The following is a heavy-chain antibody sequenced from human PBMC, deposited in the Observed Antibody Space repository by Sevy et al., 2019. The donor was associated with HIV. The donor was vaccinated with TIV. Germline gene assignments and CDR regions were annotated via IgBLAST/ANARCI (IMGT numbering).Heavy chain of an antibody. D-gene: IGHD1-26*01. CDR2: IKSKTDGGTK. CDR1: GFTFSNAW. J-gene: IGHJ4*02. V-gene: IGHV3-15*01. CDR3: TADVGTSDFDY. Sequence: GGSLRLSCVASGFTFSNAWMSWVRQTPGKGLEWVGRIKSKTDGGTKDFAAPVKGRFTIARDDSKNTLTLQMDSLKTDDTAVYYCTADVGTSDFDYWGQGILVTVSS.